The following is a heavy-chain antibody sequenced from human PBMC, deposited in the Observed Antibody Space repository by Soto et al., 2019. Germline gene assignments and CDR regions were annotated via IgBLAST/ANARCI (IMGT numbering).Heavy chain of an antibody. CDR2: VYNSGST. V-gene: IGHV4-59*01. D-gene: IGHD6-13*01. CDR3: ARYRREAVAGYTLDN. Sequence: PSETLSVTCTVSGGSISSNYWTWIRQPPGKGLEWIGYVYNSGSTNYNPSLKSRVTISEDTSKSQFSLKVNSMTAADTAVYYCARYRREAVAGYTLDNWGQGILVTVSS. CDR1: GGSISSNY. J-gene: IGHJ4*02.